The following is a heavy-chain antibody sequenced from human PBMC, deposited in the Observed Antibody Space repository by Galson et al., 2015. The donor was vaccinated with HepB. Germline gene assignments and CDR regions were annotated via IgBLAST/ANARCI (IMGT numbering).Heavy chain of an antibody. Sequence: CAISGDSVSSNSATWNCIRQSPSRGLEGLGMTYYRSQWYNDSEVSVNSRMTINADTSKNQFPLQLNSVTPEDTAVYYCAGGGVRSDALDYWGQGTLVTVSS. CDR2: TYYRSQWYN. D-gene: IGHD1-26*01. CDR1: GDSVSSNSAT. J-gene: IGHJ4*02. V-gene: IGHV6-1*01. CDR3: AGGGVRSDALDY.